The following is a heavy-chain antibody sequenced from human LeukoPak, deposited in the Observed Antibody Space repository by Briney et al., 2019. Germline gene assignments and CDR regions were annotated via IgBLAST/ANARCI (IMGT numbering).Heavy chain of an antibody. Sequence: ASVKVSCKASGYTFTSYDINWVRQATGQGLEWMGIINPSGGSTSYAQKFQGRVTMTRDMSTSTVYMELSSLRSEDTAVYYCARVVRLHRLYYFDYWGQGTLVTVSS. CDR1: GYTFTSYD. J-gene: IGHJ4*02. CDR2: INPSGGST. V-gene: IGHV1-46*01. CDR3: ARVVRLHRLYYFDY. D-gene: IGHD4-11*01.